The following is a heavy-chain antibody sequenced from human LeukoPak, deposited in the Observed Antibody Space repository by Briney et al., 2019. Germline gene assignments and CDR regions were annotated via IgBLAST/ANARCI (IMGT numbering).Heavy chain of an antibody. D-gene: IGHD2-2*01. CDR3: TRDFVVVPAAIDLFDY. CDR2: IRGKAYGGTT. CDR1: GFTFGDYA. Sequence: GGSLRLSCTASGFTFGDYAMSWVRQAPGKGLEWVGFIRGKAYGGTTEYAASVKGRFTISRDDSKSIAYLQMNSLKTEDTAVYYCTRDFVVVPAAIDLFDYWGQGTLVTVSS. J-gene: IGHJ4*02. V-gene: IGHV3-49*04.